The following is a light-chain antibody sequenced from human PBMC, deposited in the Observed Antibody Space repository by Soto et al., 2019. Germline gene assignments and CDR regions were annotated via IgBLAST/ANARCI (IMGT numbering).Light chain of an antibody. CDR2: GAS. V-gene: IGKV3-20*01. CDR1: QSVSSSY. J-gene: IGKJ1*01. CDR3: LQYDHSPWT. Sequence: EIVLTQSPGTLSLSPGERATLSCRASQSVSSSYLAWYQQKPGQAPRLLIYGASRRATGIPDRFSGSGSGTDFTLTISSLEPEDFAVFYCLQYDHSPWTFGQGTKVDI.